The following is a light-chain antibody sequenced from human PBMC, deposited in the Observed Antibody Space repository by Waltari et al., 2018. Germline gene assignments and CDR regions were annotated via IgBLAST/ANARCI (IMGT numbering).Light chain of an antibody. J-gene: IGLJ2*01. CDR1: SSDVGGYNF. CDR2: DVN. V-gene: IGLV2-23*02. CDR3: SSYAGSSIPVV. Sequence: QSALIQPASVSGSPGQSITISCTGTSSDVGGYNFVSWYQHHPGRAPKLMIYDVNKRPSGVSHRFSGSKSGETASLTISGLLTEDEADYYCSSYAGSSIPVVFGGGTKLTVL.